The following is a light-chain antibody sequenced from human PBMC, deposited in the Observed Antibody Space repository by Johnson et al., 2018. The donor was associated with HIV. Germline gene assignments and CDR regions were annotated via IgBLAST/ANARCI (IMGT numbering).Light chain of an antibody. J-gene: IGLJ1*01. CDR2: YKN. CDR3: GTWDSRRSGV. V-gene: IGLV1-51*01. Sequence: QSVLTQPPSVSAAPGQKVTISCSGSSSNIGNNYVSWYQQLPGNAPKPLIYYKNKRPSGIPHRLPGSKSGTSATLGITGIQTGDEADYQCGTWDSRRSGVFGTGTKVTGL. CDR1: SSNIGNNY.